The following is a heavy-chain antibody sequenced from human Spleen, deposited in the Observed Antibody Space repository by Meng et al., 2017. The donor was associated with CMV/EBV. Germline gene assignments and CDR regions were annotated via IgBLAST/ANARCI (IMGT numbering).Heavy chain of an antibody. Sequence: SETLSLTCIVSGDSISYYYWSWIRQPPGKGLEWIGYISNSGSTHYNPSLKSRVTISVETSKNQFSLKLSSVTAADTAVYYCARLVPAADYYYYYGMDVWGQGTTVTVSS. V-gene: IGHV4-59*01. D-gene: IGHD2-2*01. CDR2: ISNSGST. CDR3: ARLVPAADYYYYYGMDV. CDR1: GDSISYYY. J-gene: IGHJ6*02.